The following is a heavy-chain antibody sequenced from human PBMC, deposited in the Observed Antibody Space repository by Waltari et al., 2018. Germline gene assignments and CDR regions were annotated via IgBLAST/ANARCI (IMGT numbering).Heavy chain of an antibody. CDR3: TRESGTAAAGKDAFDM. V-gene: IGHV3-21*01. Sequence: EVQLVESGGGLVKPGGSLRLSCAASGFNFRSYSMDWVRQAPGKGLEWVSSITGSSSLIYYSDSVKGRFTISRDSAKKLVYLQMNSLRVEDTAVYYCTRESGTAAAGKDAFDMWGQGTMVTVSS. CDR2: ITGSSSLI. D-gene: IGHD6-13*01. J-gene: IGHJ3*02. CDR1: GFNFRSYS.